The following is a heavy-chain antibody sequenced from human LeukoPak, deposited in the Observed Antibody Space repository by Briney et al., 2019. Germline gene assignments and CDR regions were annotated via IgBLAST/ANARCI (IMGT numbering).Heavy chain of an antibody. CDR1: GDSVSSNSAA. Sequence: SQTLSLTCAISGDSVSSNSAAWNRIRQSPSRGLEWLGSTYYRSKWYNDYAVSMKSRITINPDTSKNQFSLQLNYVTPEDTAVYYCARLRDPKKGAFDIWGQGTMVTVSS. CDR2: TYYRSKWYN. CDR3: ARLRDPKKGAFDI. D-gene: IGHD2-21*02. J-gene: IGHJ3*02. V-gene: IGHV6-1*01.